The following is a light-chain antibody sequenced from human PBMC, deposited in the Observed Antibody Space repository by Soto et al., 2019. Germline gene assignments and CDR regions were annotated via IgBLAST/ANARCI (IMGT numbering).Light chain of an antibody. J-gene: IGKJ3*01. CDR2: WAS. Sequence: DIVMTQSPDSLAVSLGERATINCESSQSVLYTSNNKNYLAWYQQKPGQPPKLLIYWASTRESGVTDRFGGGGSGTDFTLTISYLQAEDVAIYYCQQYYTTPFTFGPGTKVDIK. CDR3: QQYYTTPFT. CDR1: QSVLYTSNNKNY. V-gene: IGKV4-1*01.